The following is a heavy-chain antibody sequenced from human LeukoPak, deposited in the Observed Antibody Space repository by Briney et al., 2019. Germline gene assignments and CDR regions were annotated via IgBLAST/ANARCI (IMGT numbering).Heavy chain of an antibody. D-gene: IGHD1-26*01. V-gene: IGHV3-21*01. CDR2: ISSSSSYI. Sequence: GGSLRLSCAASGFTFSSYSMNWVRQAPGKGLEWVSSISSSSSYIYYADSVKGRFTISRDNAKNSLYLQMNSLRAEDTAVYYCARVRMRRGSYSGDYWGHGTLVTVSS. CDR1: GFTFSSYS. CDR3: ARVRMRRGSYSGDY. J-gene: IGHJ4*01.